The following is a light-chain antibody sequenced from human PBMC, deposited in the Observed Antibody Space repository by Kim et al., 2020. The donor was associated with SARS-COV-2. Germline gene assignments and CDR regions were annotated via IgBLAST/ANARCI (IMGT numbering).Light chain of an antibody. Sequence: GQSVTISCTGSSSNIGRYIYISWYRQYPGKAPKLIIYDVSKRPSGVPDRFSGSKSGNTASLTVSGLQPEDEGDYYCCSYAGTYAVVFGGGTKVTVL. CDR3: CSYAGTYAVV. CDR1: SSNIGRYIY. J-gene: IGLJ2*01. V-gene: IGLV2-11*01. CDR2: DVS.